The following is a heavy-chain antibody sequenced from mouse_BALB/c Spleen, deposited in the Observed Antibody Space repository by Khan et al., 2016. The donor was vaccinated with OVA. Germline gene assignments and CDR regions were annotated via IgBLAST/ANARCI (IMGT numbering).Heavy chain of an antibody. V-gene: IGHV1S135*01. D-gene: IGHD2-13*01. CDR3: TRLGTTGWFAY. CDR1: GYSFTDYY. CDR2: IDPFNGST. Sequence: VQLQQPGPELMKPGASVKISCKASGYSFTDYYIHWVKQSHGQSLEWIGYIDPFNGSTNFNQKFKGTATLTVDKSSSTAYMRLNSLTSEDSAVYYCTRLGTTGWFAYWGQGTLVTVSA. J-gene: IGHJ3*01.